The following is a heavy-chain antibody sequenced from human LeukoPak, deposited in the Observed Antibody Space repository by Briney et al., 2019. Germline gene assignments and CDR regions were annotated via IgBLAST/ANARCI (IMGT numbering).Heavy chain of an antibody. Sequence: PSETLSLTCAVYGGSFSDYYWSWLRQPPGKGLEWIGEINHSGSTNYNPSLKSRVTISVDTSKNQFSLKLSSVTAADTAVYYCASLDYYYDSSGYYSDYWGQGTLVTVSS. CDR1: GGSFSDYY. V-gene: IGHV4-34*01. CDR3: ASLDYYYDSSGYYSDY. J-gene: IGHJ4*02. CDR2: INHSGST. D-gene: IGHD3-22*01.